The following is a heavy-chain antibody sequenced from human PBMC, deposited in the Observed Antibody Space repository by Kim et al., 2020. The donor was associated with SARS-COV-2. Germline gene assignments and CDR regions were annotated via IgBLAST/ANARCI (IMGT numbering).Heavy chain of an antibody. CDR3: ARSPYSSSSGSYWYFAL. CDR1: GFTVSSNY. Sequence: GGSLRLSCAASGFTVSSNYMSWVRQAPGKGLEWVSVIYSGGSTYYADSVKGRFTISRDNSKNTLYLQMNSLRAEDTAVYYCARSPYSSSSGSYWYFALWGRSTLVTVSS. V-gene: IGHV3-53*01. CDR2: IYSGGST. D-gene: IGHD6-6*01. J-gene: IGHJ2*01.